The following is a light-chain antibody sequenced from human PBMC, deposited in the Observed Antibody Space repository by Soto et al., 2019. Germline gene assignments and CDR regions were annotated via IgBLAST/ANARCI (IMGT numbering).Light chain of an antibody. J-gene: IGKJ5*01. Sequence: DIQMTQSPSSVSASVGDRVTITCRASQGISRWLAWYQQKPGKAPKFLIYATSSFQSGVPSRFSGSGSGTDFTLTISSLQPEDFETYYCQQANSFPITFGQGTRLEIK. V-gene: IGKV1-12*01. CDR3: QQANSFPIT. CDR1: QGISRW. CDR2: ATS.